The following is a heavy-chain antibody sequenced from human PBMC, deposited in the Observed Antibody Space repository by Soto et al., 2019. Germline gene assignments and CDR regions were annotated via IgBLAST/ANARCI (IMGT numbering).Heavy chain of an antibody. CDR3: ARSYYYGSGSYYQSRPFDY. V-gene: IGHV3-7*01. CDR1: GFPFISYW. J-gene: IGHJ4*02. Sequence: WGSLRLSCAASGFPFISYWMSWVRQAPGKGLEWVANIKQDGSEKYYVDSVKGRFTISRDNAKNSLYLQMNSLRAEDTAVYYCARSYYYGSGSYYQSRPFDYWGQGTLVTVSS. CDR2: IKQDGSEK. D-gene: IGHD3-10*01.